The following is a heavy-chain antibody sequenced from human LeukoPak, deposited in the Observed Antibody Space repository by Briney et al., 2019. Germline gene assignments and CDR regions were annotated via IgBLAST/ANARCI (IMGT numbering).Heavy chain of an antibody. CDR1: GGSISSYF. Sequence: SETLSLTCTVSGGSISSYFWSWIRQPAGKGLEWIGRIYRSANTHYNPSLKSRVSMSVDTSKNQFSLKLSFVTAADTAVYFCARGDSGYDFGLWGQGTLVTVSS. D-gene: IGHD5-12*01. V-gene: IGHV4-4*07. CDR2: IYRSANT. J-gene: IGHJ5*02. CDR3: ARGDSGYDFGL.